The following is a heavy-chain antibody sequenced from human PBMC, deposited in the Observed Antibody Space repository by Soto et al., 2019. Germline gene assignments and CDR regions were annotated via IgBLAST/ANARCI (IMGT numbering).Heavy chain of an antibody. Sequence: PGGSLRLSCAASGFSFSDYGMHWVRQAPGKGLEWVAVIWYDGSYKYYADSVKGRFTISRDNSKNTLHLQMDSLRAEDTGVYYCARDSPSYRTSANGWFDPWGQGTLVTVSS. CDR1: GFSFSDYG. J-gene: IGHJ5*02. D-gene: IGHD1-7*01. CDR3: ARDSPSYRTSANGWFDP. CDR2: IWYDGSYK. V-gene: IGHV3-33*01.